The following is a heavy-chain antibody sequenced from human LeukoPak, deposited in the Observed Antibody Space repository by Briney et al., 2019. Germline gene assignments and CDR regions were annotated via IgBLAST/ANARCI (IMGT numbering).Heavy chain of an antibody. CDR1: GFTFTSYG. D-gene: IGHD2-2*01. J-gene: IGHJ4*02. V-gene: IGHV3-30*18. CDR2: ISYDGSNK. Sequence: GGSLRLSCAASGFTFTSYGMHWVRQAPGKGLEWVAVISYDGSNKYYADSVKGRFTISRDNSKNTLYLQMSSLRAEDTAVYYCAKDRCSSTSCFFDYWGQGTLVTVSS. CDR3: AKDRCSSTSCFFDY.